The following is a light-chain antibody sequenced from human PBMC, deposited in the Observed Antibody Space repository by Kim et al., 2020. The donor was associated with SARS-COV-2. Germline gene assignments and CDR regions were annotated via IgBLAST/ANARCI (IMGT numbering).Light chain of an antibody. CDR3: SSYTTSNHAV. V-gene: IGLV2-14*04. CDR2: DVS. Sequence: GQSFTISCAGTSGDVGGYNSVSWYQQHPGKAPKLMMHDVSKRPSGVPNRFSGSKSGNTASLTISGLQAEDEADYYCSSYTTSNHAVFGGGTQLTVL. J-gene: IGLJ2*01. CDR1: SGDVGGYNS.